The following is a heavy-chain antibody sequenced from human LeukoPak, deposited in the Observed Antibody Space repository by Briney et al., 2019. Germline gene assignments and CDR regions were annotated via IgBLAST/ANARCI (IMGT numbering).Heavy chain of an antibody. CDR1: GFTFSSYS. V-gene: IGHV3-21*01. Sequence: GGSLRLSCAASGFTFSSYSMNWVRQAPGKGLEWVSSISSSSNYIYYADSVKGRFTISRDNAKSSLYLQMNSLRAEDTAVYYCARDPRAHSYGTGLDYWGQGTLVTVSS. CDR3: ARDPRAHSYGTGLDY. J-gene: IGHJ4*02. D-gene: IGHD5-18*01. CDR2: ISSSSNYI.